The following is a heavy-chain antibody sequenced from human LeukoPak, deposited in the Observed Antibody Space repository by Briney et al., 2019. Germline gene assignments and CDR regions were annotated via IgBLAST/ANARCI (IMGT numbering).Heavy chain of an antibody. J-gene: IGHJ4*02. CDR1: GGTFSSYA. CDR3: AVIGSTSTWELVF. Sequence: SVKVSCKASGGTFSSYAISWVRQAPGQGLEWMGRIVPILGIANYAQKFQGRVTITAGKSTSTAYMELSSLRSEDTAVYYCAVIGSTSTWELVFWGQGTLVTVSS. CDR2: IVPILGIA. D-gene: IGHD1-26*01. V-gene: IGHV1-69*04.